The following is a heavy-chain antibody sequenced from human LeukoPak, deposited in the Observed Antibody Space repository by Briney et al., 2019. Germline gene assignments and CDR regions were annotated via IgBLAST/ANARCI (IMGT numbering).Heavy chain of an antibody. J-gene: IGHJ4*02. CDR2: IYYSGST. Sequence: SETLSLTCTASGGSISSASYYWGWIRQPPGKGLEWIGIIYYSGSTYYNPSLKSRVTISVDTSKNQFSLKLSSVTAADTAVYYCARQRDSSFDQWGQGTLVTVSS. V-gene: IGHV4-39*01. D-gene: IGHD2/OR15-2a*01. CDR1: GGSISSASYY. CDR3: ARQRDSSFDQ.